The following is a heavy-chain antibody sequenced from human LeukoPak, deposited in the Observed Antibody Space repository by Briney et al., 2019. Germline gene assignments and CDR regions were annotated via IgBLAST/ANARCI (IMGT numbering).Heavy chain of an antibody. J-gene: IGHJ4*02. D-gene: IGHD3-22*01. CDR1: GYTFTTYW. CDR2: IFPGDSNT. CDR3: ARLDISGYYYIGY. Sequence: GESLKISCKGSGYTFTTYWIGWVRQMPGKGLEWMGIIFPGDSNTRYSPSFHGQVTISADKPISTAYLQWSSLKASDTAMYYCARLDISGYYYIGYWGQGTLVTVSS. V-gene: IGHV5-51*01.